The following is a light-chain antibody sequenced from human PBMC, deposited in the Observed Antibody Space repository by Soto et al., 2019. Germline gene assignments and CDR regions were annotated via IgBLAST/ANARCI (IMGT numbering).Light chain of an antibody. CDR1: QSVSNN. V-gene: IGKV3D-15*01. CDR3: QQYNNWPLT. Sequence: EIVMTQSPATLSVSPGERATLSCRASQSVSNNLAWYKQKSGQAPRLLIYGASTRATGIPARFSGSGSGTDFTLTISSLQSEDFVVYYCQQYNNWPLTFXGGTKVDIK. J-gene: IGKJ4*01. CDR2: GAS.